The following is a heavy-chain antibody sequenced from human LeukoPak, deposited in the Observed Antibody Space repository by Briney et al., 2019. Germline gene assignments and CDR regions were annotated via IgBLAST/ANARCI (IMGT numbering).Heavy chain of an antibody. CDR1: GASFSGYY. CDR3: ATGSIVVVPAAMRMGGSYYFDY. D-gene: IGHD2-2*01. J-gene: IGHJ4*02. V-gene: IGHV4-34*01. CDR2: INHSGST. Sequence: SETLSLTCAVYGASFSGYYWSWIRQAPGKGLEWIGEINHSGSTNYNPSLKSRVTISVDTSKNQFSLKLSSVTAADTAVYYCATGSIVVVPAAMRMGGSYYFDYWGQGTLVTVSS.